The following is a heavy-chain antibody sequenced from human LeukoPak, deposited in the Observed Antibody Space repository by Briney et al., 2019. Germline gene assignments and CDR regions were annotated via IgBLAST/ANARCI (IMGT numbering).Heavy chain of an antibody. V-gene: IGHV4-34*01. D-gene: IGHD6-13*01. CDR3: ARDLMGIAYRGAFYY. Sequence: TSETLSLTCGVYGGLFSGYYWSWIRQPPGKGLEWIGEINHSGSTNYNPSLKSRVTISVDTSKNQFSLKLSSVTAADTAVYYCARDLMGIAYRGAFYYWGQGTLVTVSS. J-gene: IGHJ4*02. CDR2: INHSGST. CDR1: GGLFSGYY.